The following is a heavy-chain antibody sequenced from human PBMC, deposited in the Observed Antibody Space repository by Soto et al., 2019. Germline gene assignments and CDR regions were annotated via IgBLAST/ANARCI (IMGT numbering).Heavy chain of an antibody. J-gene: IGHJ4*02. CDR3: ARDRDYGSGSYYNSGSLYYFDY. V-gene: IGHV1-46*01. Sequence: ASVKVSCKASGYTFTSYYMRWVRQAPGQGLEWMGIINPSGGSTSYAQKFQGRVTMTRDTSTSTVYMELSSLRSEDTAVYYCARDRDYGSGSYYNSGSLYYFDYWGQGXLVTVYS. D-gene: IGHD3-10*01. CDR1: GYTFTSYY. CDR2: INPSGGST.